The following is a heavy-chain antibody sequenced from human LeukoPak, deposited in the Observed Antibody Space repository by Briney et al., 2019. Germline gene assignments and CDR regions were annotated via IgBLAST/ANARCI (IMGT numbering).Heavy chain of an antibody. CDR3: AKMVRYDYGDYGEYLQH. CDR2: ISGSGGST. CDR1: GFTFSSYA. D-gene: IGHD4-17*01. Sequence: GGSLRLSCAASGFTFSSYAMSWVRQAPGKGLEWVSAISGSGGSTYYADSVKGRFTISRDNSKNTLYLQMNSLRAEDTAVYYCAKMVRYDYGDYGEYLQHWGQGTLVTVSS. V-gene: IGHV3-23*01. J-gene: IGHJ1*01.